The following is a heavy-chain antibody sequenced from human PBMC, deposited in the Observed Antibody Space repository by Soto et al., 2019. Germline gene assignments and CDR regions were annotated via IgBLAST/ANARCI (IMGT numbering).Heavy chain of an antibody. CDR2: IISGGNVI. CDR1: GFSFSSYS. D-gene: IGHD3-3*02. J-gene: IGHJ4*02. CDR3: AAIIFGYKD. V-gene: IGHV3-21*06. Sequence: GGSLRLSCTASGFSFSSYSMNWVRQAPGKGLEWISYIISGGNVIHYADSVRGRFTVSRDNARNSLYLQMNSLRDEDTAVYYCAAIIFGYKDWGRGTLVTVSS.